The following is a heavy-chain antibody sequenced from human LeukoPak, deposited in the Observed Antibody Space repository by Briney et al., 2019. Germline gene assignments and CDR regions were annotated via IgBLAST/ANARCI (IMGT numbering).Heavy chain of an antibody. CDR2: MDPNVGGA. D-gene: IGHD3-10*02. CDR1: GHTFTGYY. V-gene: IGHV1-2*02. Sequence: ASVKVSCKASGHTFTGYYVYWVRQAPGQGLEWMGWMDPNVGGANFPQKFQGRVTVTSDPAISAAYMELRRLRSDDTAVYYCARGVFGESLESWGQGTLVTVSS. J-gene: IGHJ4*02. CDR3: ARGVFGESLES.